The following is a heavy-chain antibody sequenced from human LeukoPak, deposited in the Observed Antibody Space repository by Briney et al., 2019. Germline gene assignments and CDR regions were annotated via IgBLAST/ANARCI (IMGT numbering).Heavy chain of an antibody. CDR1: GFTFSSYG. V-gene: IGHV3-30*18. CDR2: ISFDGSYK. D-gene: IGHD6-13*01. CDR3: AKDRVTAAGYYFDY. Sequence: GRSLRLSCAASGFTFSSYGMHWVRQAPGKGLEWVAVISFDGSYKYYADSVKGRFTISRDNSKNTLYLQMNSLRAVDTAVYYCAKDRVTAAGYYFDYWGQGTLVTVSS. J-gene: IGHJ4*02.